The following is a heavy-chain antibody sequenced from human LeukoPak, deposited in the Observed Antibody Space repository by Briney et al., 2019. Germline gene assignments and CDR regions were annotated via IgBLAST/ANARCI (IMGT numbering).Heavy chain of an antibody. V-gene: IGHV3-7*04. J-gene: IGHJ4*02. CDR1: GLTFSSSW. Sequence: VGSLRLSCAASGLTFSSSWMSWVRQAPGKGLDWVASIKQDGSEKYYVDSVKGRSTISRDNAKNSLYLQMNSLRAEDTAVYYCARDYGSGNFDYWGQGTLVTVSS. CDR3: ARDYGSGNFDY. D-gene: IGHD3-10*01. CDR2: IKQDGSEK.